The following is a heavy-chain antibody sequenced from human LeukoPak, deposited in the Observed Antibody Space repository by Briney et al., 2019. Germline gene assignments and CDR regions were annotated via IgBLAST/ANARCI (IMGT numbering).Heavy chain of an antibody. J-gene: IGHJ5*02. V-gene: IGHV5-51*01. CDR3: ARRKYYDSSGYYVSYWFDP. Sequence: GESLQISCKGSGYSFTSYWIGWLRQMPGKGLEWMGIIYPGDSNTRYSPSFQGQVTISADKSISTAYLQWSSLKASDTAMYYCARRKYYDSSGYYVSYWFDPWGQGTLVTVSS. CDR1: GYSFTSYW. CDR2: IYPGDSNT. D-gene: IGHD3-22*01.